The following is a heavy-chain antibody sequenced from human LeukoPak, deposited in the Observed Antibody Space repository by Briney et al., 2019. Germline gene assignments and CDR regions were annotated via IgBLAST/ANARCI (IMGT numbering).Heavy chain of an antibody. CDR1: GGSFSGYY. D-gene: IGHD6-19*01. V-gene: IGHV4-34*01. Sequence: TSETLSLTCAVYGGSFSGYYWSWIRQPPGKGLEWIGEINHSGSTNYNPSLKSRVTISVDTSKNQFSLKLSSVTAADTAVYYCAGGVYSSGWYYFDYWGQGTLVTVSS. CDR3: AGGVYSSGWYYFDY. J-gene: IGHJ4*02. CDR2: INHSGST.